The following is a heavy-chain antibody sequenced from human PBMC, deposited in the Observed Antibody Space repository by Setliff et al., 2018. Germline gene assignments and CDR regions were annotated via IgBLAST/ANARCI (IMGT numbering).Heavy chain of an antibody. D-gene: IGHD3-22*01. V-gene: IGHV3-66*02. CDR3: ARTLDYDSSGYYPLDY. CDR1: GGSFSGYY. J-gene: IGHJ4*02. CDR2: INT. Sequence: PSETLSLTCAVYGGSFSGYYWSWIRQPPGKGLEWIGEINTYYADSVKGRFTISRDNSKNTLDLQMNSLRVEDTAVYYCARTLDYDSSGYYPLDYWGQGTLVTVSS.